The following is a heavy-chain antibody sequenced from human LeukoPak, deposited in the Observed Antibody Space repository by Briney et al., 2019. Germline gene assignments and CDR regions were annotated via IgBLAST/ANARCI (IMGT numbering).Heavy chain of an antibody. V-gene: IGHV3-23*01. Sequence: GGSLRLSCIASGFTFSSYAMSWVRQAPGKGLEWASTISNSDGNTYYADSVKGRFTISRDNSKNTLYLQMNSLRAEDTAVYYCAKAGYSSGWLLYYFDYWGQGTLVTVSS. J-gene: IGHJ4*02. D-gene: IGHD6-19*01. CDR2: ISNSDGNT. CDR3: AKAGYSSGWLLYYFDY. CDR1: GFTFSSYA.